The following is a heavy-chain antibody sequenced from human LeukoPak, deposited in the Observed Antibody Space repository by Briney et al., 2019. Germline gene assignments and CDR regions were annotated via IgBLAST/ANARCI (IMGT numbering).Heavy chain of an antibody. Sequence: GGSLRLSCAASGFTFSSYAMSWVRQAPGKGLEWVSAISGSGGSTYYADSVKGRFTISRDNSKNTLYLQMNSLRAEDTALYYCAKDMVRYSSRPTCFDYWGQGTLVTVSS. CDR3: AKDMVRYSSRPTCFDY. J-gene: IGHJ4*02. CDR2: ISGSGGST. D-gene: IGHD6-19*01. CDR1: GFTFSSYA. V-gene: IGHV3-23*01.